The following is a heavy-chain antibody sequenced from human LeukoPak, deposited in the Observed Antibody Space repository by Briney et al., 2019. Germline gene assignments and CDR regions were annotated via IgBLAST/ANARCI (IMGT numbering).Heavy chain of an antibody. J-gene: IGHJ4*02. V-gene: IGHV3-23*01. Sequence: GGSLRLSCAASGFTFSSYSMNWVRQAPGKGLEWISSISGSGGNTYYADSVKGRFTISRDNSKNTLYLQINSLRAEDTALYYCAKDHLPGIVVADRDYWGQGTLVTVSS. CDR2: ISGSGGNT. CDR3: AKDHLPGIVVADRDY. D-gene: IGHD6-13*01. CDR1: GFTFSSYS.